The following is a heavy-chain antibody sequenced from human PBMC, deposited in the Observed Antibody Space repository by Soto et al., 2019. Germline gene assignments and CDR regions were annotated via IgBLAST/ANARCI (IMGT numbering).Heavy chain of an antibody. J-gene: IGHJ4*02. CDR1: GFTFSRDG. V-gene: IGHV3-23*01. Sequence: GGSLRLSCAASGFTFSRDGMSWVRQAPGKGLEWVSLITDNGRSTYYADSVKGRFTISRDNTKNTLFLQMNSLRAEDTAVYYCAKERATMTAFDYWGQGALVTVSS. CDR3: AKERATMTAFDY. CDR2: ITDNGRST. D-gene: IGHD3-22*01.